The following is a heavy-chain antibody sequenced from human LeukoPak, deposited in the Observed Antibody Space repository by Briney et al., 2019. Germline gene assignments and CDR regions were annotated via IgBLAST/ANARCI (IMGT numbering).Heavy chain of an antibody. Sequence: SVKVSCKASGGTFSSYAISWVRQAPGQGLEWMGRIIPILGIANYAQKFQGRVTITADKSTSTAYMELSSLRSEDTAVYYCARPRGYSTYYYYYGMDVWGQGTTVTVSS. CDR1: GGTFSSYA. J-gene: IGHJ6*02. V-gene: IGHV1-69*04. CDR2: IIPILGIA. D-gene: IGHD5-18*01. CDR3: ARPRGYSTYYYYYGMDV.